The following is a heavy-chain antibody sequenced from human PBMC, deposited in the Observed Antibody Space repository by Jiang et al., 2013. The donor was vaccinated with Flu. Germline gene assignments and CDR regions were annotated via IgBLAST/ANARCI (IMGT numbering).Heavy chain of an antibody. J-gene: IGHJ4*02. CDR1: GDSVSSNSAA. CDR3: VRGAGAADY. Sequence: TQTLSLTCAISGDSVSSNSAAWNWIRQSPSRGLEWLGRAYYRSQWYIDYAMTVKGRIIVTPDTSKNQFSLQLNSVTPQDTAVYYCVRGAGAADYWGQGTLVTVSS. V-gene: IGHV6-1*01. D-gene: IGHD2-15*01. CDR2: AYYRSQWYI.